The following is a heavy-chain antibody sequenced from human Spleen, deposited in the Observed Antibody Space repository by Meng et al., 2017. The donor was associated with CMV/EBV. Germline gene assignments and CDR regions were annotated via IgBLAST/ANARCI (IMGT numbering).Heavy chain of an antibody. Sequence: GESLKISCAASGFTVSSNYMSWVRQAPGKGLEWVSVIYSGGSTYYADSVKGRFTISRDNSKNTLYLQMNSLRAEDTAVYYCVKGATLGVTAPDYWGQGTLVTVSS. CDR1: GFTVSSNY. CDR3: VKGATLGVTAPDY. V-gene: IGHV3-53*01. J-gene: IGHJ4*02. D-gene: IGHD3-3*01. CDR2: IYSGGST.